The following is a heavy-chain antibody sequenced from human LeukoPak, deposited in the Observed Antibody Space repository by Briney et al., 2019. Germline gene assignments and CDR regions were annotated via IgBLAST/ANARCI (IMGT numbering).Heavy chain of an antibody. CDR3: AREDPRTKVPEGMDV. CDR2: IYTSGST. V-gene: IGHV4-4*09. Sequence: PSETLSLTCTVSGGSISSYYWSWIRQPPGKGLEWIGYIYTSGSTNYNPSLKSRVTISVDTSKNQFSLKLSSVTAADTAVYYCAREDPRTKVPEGMDVWGQGTTVTVSS. CDR1: GGSISSYY. J-gene: IGHJ6*02. D-gene: IGHD4/OR15-4a*01.